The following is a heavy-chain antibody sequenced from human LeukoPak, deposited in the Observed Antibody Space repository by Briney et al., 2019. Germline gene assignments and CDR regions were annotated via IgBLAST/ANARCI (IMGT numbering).Heavy chain of an antibody. D-gene: IGHD6-13*01. Sequence: PSQTLSLTCTVSGGSISSGDYHWNWIRQPPGEGLEWIGFIHDSGSTNYNPSLKSRVTISVDTSKNQFSLKLSSVTAADTAVYYCARHARLNGIAAAGTPAFFDYWGQGTLVTVSS. J-gene: IGHJ4*02. V-gene: IGHV4-30-4*01. CDR2: IHDSGST. CDR1: GGSISSGDYH. CDR3: ARHARLNGIAAAGTPAFFDY.